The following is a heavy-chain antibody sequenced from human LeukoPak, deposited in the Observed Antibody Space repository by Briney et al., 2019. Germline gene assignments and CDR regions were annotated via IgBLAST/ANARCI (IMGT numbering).Heavy chain of an antibody. Sequence: ASVKVSCKASGYTFTSYYMHWVRQAPGQGLEWMGIINPSGGSTSYAQKFQGRVTMTRDTSTSTVYIELSSLRSEDTAVYYCARDQGDYYDSSGYLDYWGQGTLVTVSS. CDR1: GYTFTSYY. CDR3: ARDQGDYYDSSGYLDY. D-gene: IGHD3-22*01. V-gene: IGHV1-46*01. CDR2: INPSGGST. J-gene: IGHJ4*02.